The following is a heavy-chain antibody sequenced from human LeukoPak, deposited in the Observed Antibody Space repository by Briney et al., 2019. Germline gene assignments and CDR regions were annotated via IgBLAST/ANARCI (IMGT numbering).Heavy chain of an antibody. J-gene: IGHJ4*02. CDR3: ARDEDIVVVVAAATETNFDY. D-gene: IGHD2-15*01. CDR1: GYTFTSYA. Sequence: ASVTVSFTSSGYTFTSYAISWVRQAPGQGLEWMGWISAYNGNTNYAQKLQGRVTMTTDTSTSTAYMELRSLRSDDTAVYYCARDEDIVVVVAAATETNFDYWGQGTLVTVSS. V-gene: IGHV1-18*01. CDR2: ISAYNGNT.